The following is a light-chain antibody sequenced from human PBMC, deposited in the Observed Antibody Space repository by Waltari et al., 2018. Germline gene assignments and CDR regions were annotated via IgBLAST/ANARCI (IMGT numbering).Light chain of an antibody. V-gene: IGKV3-20*01. Sequence: EIVLTQSPGTLSLSPGERATLSCRASQNIITYLAWYQKKPGQAPRLLIYHTSIRAAGIPDRFSGSGSGTDFSLFISRLEPEDFAVYYCQHYVRLPATFGQGTKVEIK. J-gene: IGKJ1*01. CDR3: QHYVRLPAT. CDR1: QNIITY. CDR2: HTS.